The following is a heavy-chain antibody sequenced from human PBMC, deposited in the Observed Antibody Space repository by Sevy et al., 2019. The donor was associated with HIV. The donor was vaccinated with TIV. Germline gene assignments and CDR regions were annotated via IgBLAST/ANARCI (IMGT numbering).Heavy chain of an antibody. D-gene: IGHD4-17*01. V-gene: IGHV3-33*01. CDR2: IGYDGSNK. Sequence: GGSLRLSCAASGFAPSTYGMHWVRQAPGKGLEWVAVIGYDGSNKYYADSVKGRFSISRDNSRNTLFLQMDSLRAEDKAVYYCARDPRKYGDYLLDYFDYWGQGTLVTVSS. CDR1: GFAPSTYG. CDR3: ARDPRKYGDYLLDYFDY. J-gene: IGHJ4*01.